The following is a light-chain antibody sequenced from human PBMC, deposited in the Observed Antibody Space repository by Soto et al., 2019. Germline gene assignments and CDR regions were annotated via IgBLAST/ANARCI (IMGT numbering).Light chain of an antibody. J-gene: IGKJ4*01. V-gene: IGKV3-11*01. CDR1: QSVSSY. Sequence: EIVLTQSPATLSLSPGERATLSCRASQSVSSYLAWYQQKPGQAPRLLIYDASNMATGIPARFSGSGSGTDFTLTISSLEPEDFAVYYCQQRSNSPLTFGGGTKVVIK. CDR2: DAS. CDR3: QQRSNSPLT.